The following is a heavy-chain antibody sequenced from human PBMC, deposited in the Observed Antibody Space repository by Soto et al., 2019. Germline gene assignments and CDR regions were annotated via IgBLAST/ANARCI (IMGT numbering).Heavy chain of an antibody. V-gene: IGHV5-51*01. Sequence: PGESLKISCKGSGYSFTSYWIGWVRQMPGKGLEWMGIIYPGDSDTRYSPSFQGQVTISADKSISTAYLQWSSLKASGTAMYYCARDSVYGGNPPYGMDVWGQGTTVTVSS. CDR1: GYSFTSYW. CDR3: ARDSVYGGNPPYGMDV. CDR2: IYPGDSDT. D-gene: IGHD4-17*01. J-gene: IGHJ6*02.